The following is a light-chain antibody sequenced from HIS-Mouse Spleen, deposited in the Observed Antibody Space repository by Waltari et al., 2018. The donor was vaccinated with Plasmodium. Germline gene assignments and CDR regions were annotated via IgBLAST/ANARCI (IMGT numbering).Light chain of an antibody. CDR1: QSVGSN. Sequence: EIVMTQSPATLSVSPGERTTLPCRASQSVGSNLAWYQQEPGQAPRLLIYGASTRATGIPARFSGSGSGTGFTLTISSLQSEDFAVYYWQQYNNWPFTFGPGTKVDIK. CDR2: GAS. J-gene: IGKJ3*01. CDR3: QQYNNWPFT. V-gene: IGKV3-15*01.